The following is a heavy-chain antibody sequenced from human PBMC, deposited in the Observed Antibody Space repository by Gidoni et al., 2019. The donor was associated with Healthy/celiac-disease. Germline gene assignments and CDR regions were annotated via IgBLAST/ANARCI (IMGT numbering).Heavy chain of an antibody. CDR3: ARDLEVTMARGGMDV. CDR1: GGTFSSYA. J-gene: IGHJ6*02. V-gene: IGHV1-69*09. CDR2: IIPILGIA. D-gene: IGHD3-10*01. Sequence: QVQLVQSGAEVKKPGSSVKVSCKASGGTFSSYAISWVRQAPGQGLEWMGRIIPILGIANYAQKFQGRVTITADKSTSTAYMELSSLRSEDTAVYYCARDLEVTMARGGMDVWGQGTTVTVSS.